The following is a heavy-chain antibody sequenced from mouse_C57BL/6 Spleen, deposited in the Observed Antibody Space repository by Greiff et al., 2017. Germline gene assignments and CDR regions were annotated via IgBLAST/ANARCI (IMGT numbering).Heavy chain of an antibody. CDR1: GYTFTGYW. V-gene: IGHV1-9*01. CDR3: ARCLYDVYYVGYAMDY. D-gene: IGHD2-3*01. J-gene: IGHJ4*01. Sequence: VKLMESGAELMKPGASVKLSCKATGYTFTGYWIEWVKQRPGHGLEWIGEILPGSGSTNYNEKFKGKATFTADTSSNTAYMQLSSLTTEDSAIYYCARCLYDVYYVGYAMDYWGQGTSVTVSS. CDR2: ILPGSGST.